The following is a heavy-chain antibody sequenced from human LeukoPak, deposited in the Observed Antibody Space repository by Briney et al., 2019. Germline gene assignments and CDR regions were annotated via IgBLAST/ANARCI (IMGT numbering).Heavy chain of an antibody. CDR2: IIPIFGTA. V-gene: IGHV1-69*01. CDR1: GGTFSSYA. J-gene: IGHJ5*02. Sequence: ASVKVSCKASGGTFSSYAISWARQAPGQGLEWMGGIIPIFGTANYAQKFQGRVTITADESTSTAYMELSSLRSEDTAVYYCARRGRGYNWFDPWGQGTLVTVSS. CDR3: ARRGRGYNWFDP. D-gene: IGHD1-26*01.